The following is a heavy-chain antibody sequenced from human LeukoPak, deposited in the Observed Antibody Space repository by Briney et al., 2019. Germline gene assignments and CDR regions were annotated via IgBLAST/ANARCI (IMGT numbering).Heavy chain of an antibody. Sequence: GESLKISCKGSGYSFTSYWIGLGRPMPGKGLGWMGIIYPADNDTRYSPSFQGQVTISADKSISTAYLQWTSLKASDTAMYYCARSPSFYGAYAHWGQGTLVTVSS. D-gene: IGHD2/OR15-2a*01. J-gene: IGHJ4*02. CDR2: IYPADNDT. CDR3: ARSPSFYGAYAH. CDR1: GYSFTSYW. V-gene: IGHV5-51*01.